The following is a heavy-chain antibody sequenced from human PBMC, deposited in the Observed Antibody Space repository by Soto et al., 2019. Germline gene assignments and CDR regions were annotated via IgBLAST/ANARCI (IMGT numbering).Heavy chain of an antibody. D-gene: IGHD3-22*01. CDR2: ISYDGSNK. J-gene: IGHJ3*02. Sequence: GGSLRLSCAASGFTFSSYGMHWVRQAPGKGLEWVAVISYDGSNKYYADSVKGRFTISRDNSKNTLYLQMNSLRAEDTAVYYCAKAPWYYDSPVASEGDAFDIWGQGTMVTVSS. CDR1: GFTFSSYG. CDR3: AKAPWYYDSPVASEGDAFDI. V-gene: IGHV3-30*18.